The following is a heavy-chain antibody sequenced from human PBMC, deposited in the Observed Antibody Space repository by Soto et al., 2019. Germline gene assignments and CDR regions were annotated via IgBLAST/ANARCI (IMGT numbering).Heavy chain of an antibody. CDR1: GFTFSNAW. CDR2: IKSKTDGGTT. J-gene: IGHJ6*02. D-gene: IGHD2-2*01. Sequence: GGSLRLSCAASGFTFSNAWMNWVRQAPGKGLEWVGRIKSKTDGGTTDYAAPVKGRFTISRDDSKNTLYLQMNSLKTEDTAVYYCTTLGYCISTSCYGPQDDYYYGMDVWGQGTTVTVSS. V-gene: IGHV3-15*07. CDR3: TTLGYCISTSCYGPQDDYYYGMDV.